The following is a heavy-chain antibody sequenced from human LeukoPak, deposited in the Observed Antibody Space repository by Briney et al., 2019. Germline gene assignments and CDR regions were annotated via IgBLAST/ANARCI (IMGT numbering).Heavy chain of an antibody. J-gene: IGHJ4*02. Sequence: GGSLRLSCAASGFTFSSYWMSWVRQAPGKGLEWVANINQDGSEKYYVDSVKGRFTISRDNAKNSLYLQMNSLRAEDTAVYYCASSITMVRGVMDSYFDYWGQGTLVTVSS. CDR2: INQDGSEK. CDR3: ASSITMVRGVMDSYFDY. V-gene: IGHV3-7*01. CDR1: GFTFSSYW. D-gene: IGHD3-10*01.